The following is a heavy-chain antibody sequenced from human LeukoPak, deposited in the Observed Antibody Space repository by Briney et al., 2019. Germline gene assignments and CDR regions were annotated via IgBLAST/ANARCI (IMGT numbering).Heavy chain of an antibody. D-gene: IGHD3-22*01. J-gene: IGHJ5*02. CDR1: GGSISSSSYY. CDR3: ARDLVYDSSGTFDP. CDR2: IYYSWRT. Sequence: PSETLSLTCTVSGGSISSSSYYWGWIRQPPGKGLEWIGSIYYSWRTYYNPSIKSRVTISVDTSKNQFSLKLSSVTAADTAVYYCARDLVYDSSGTFDPWGQGTLVTVSS. V-gene: IGHV4-39*07.